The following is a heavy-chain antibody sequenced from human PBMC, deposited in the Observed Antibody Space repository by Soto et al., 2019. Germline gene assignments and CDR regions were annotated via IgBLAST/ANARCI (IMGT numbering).Heavy chain of an antibody. Sequence: IPGKGLEWMGIIYPGNSDTRYSPSFQGQVTISADKSISTAYLQWSSLKASDTAMYYCAIAANFTVEFVYWGQGTLVTVSS. CDR3: AIAANFTVEFVY. D-gene: IGHD4-17*01. J-gene: IGHJ4*02. CDR2: IYPGNSDT. V-gene: IGHV5-51*01.